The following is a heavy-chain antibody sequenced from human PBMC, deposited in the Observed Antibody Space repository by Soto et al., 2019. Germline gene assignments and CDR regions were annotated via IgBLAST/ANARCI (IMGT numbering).Heavy chain of an antibody. CDR3: AREYGTLNWFDP. CDR1: GGSISSGDYY. D-gene: IGHD4-17*01. V-gene: IGHV4-30-4*01. Sequence: TLSLTCTVSGGSISSGDYYWSWIRQPPGKGLEWIGYIYYSGSTYYNPSLKSRVTISVDTSKNQFSLKLSSVTAADTAVYYCAREYGTLNWFDPWGQGTLVTVSS. J-gene: IGHJ5*02. CDR2: IYYSGST.